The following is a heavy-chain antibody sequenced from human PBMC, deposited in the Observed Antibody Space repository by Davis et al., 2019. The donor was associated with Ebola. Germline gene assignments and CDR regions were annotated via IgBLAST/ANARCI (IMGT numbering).Heavy chain of an antibody. D-gene: IGHD2-8*01. CDR2: RYYSGGT. CDR1: GGSISSSSYY. J-gene: IGHJ6*02. V-gene: IGHV4-31*11. CDR3: ARGGPYCSNGVCYPYYYGVDV. Sequence: SETLSLTCAVSGGSISSSSYYWGWIRQRPGRGLEWIGYRYYSGGTNYNPSLKGRATISVDTSKNQFSLKLTSVTAADTAVYYCARGGPYCSNGVCYPYYYGVDVWGQGTTVTVSS.